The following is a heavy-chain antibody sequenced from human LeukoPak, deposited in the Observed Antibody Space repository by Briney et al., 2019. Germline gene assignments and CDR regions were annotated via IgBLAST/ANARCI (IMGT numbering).Heavy chain of an antibody. V-gene: IGHV3-48*02. CDR2: ISSSSSTI. Sequence: GGSLRLSCAASGFTFSSYSMNWVRQAPGKGLGWISYISSSSSTIYYTDSVKGRFTISRDNAKNSPYLQMNSLRDEDTALYYCARVPYSTGAFDYWGQGTLVTVSS. D-gene: IGHD6-19*01. CDR1: GFTFSSYS. CDR3: ARVPYSTGAFDY. J-gene: IGHJ4*02.